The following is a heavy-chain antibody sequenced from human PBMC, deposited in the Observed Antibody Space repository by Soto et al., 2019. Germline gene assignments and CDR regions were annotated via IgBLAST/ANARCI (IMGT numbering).Heavy chain of an antibody. CDR3: ARVPAGMHNWFDP. CDR1: FSLFPPYW. Sequence: SFPFSFSLFPPYWIGWVRQMPGKGLEWMRLPSPGDSYTRYSTSFQGQVTISADKSISTAYLQWSSLNASDTALYYCARVPAGMHNWFDPWGQGTLVTVSS. CDR2: PSPGDSYT. D-gene: IGHD2-2*01. V-gene: IGHV5-51*01. J-gene: IGHJ5*02.